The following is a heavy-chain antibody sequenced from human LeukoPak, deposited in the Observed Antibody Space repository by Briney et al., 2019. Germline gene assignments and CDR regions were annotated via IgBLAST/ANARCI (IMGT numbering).Heavy chain of an antibody. D-gene: IGHD2-15*01. CDR1: GFTFSSYE. Sequence: GGSLRLSCAASGFTFSSYEMNWVRQAPGKGLECVSYISSSGSTIYYADSVKGRFTISRDNAKNSLYLQMNSLRAEDTAVYYCARNFFHCSGGSCYYPVFDYWGQGTLVTVSS. CDR2: ISSSGSTI. J-gene: IGHJ4*02. CDR3: ARNFFHCSGGSCYYPVFDY. V-gene: IGHV3-48*03.